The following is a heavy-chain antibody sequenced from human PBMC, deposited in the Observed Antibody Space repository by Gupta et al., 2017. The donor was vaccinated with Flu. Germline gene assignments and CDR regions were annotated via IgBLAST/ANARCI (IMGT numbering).Heavy chain of an antibody. J-gene: IGHJ4*02. CDR2: IYYNGNT. CDR3: ARENFITNWHGFDY. D-gene: IGHD1-1*01. Sequence: QVQLQQSGPGLVKPSETLSLTCSVSGGSLSPYYWNWIRQSPGKGLEWIGYIYYNGNTNYNPSLRSRVTIALDTSKNHFSLELRSVTAADTAVYYCARENFITNWHGFDYWGQGTLVAVSS. CDR1: GGSLSPYY. V-gene: IGHV4-59*01.